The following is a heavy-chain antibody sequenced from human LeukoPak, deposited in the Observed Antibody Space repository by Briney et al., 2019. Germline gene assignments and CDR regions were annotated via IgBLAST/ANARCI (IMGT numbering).Heavy chain of an antibody. V-gene: IGHV4-39*07. CDR1: GGSINSSSYY. CDR2: IYYSGST. D-gene: IGHD2-15*01. Sequence: SETLSLTCTVSGGSINSSSYYWGWIRQPPGKGLEWLGSIYYSGSTYYNPSLKSRVTISVDTSRNQFSLKLSSVTAADTAVYYCARADPTGYGAHWFDPWGQGTLVTVSS. J-gene: IGHJ5*02. CDR3: ARADPTGYGAHWFDP.